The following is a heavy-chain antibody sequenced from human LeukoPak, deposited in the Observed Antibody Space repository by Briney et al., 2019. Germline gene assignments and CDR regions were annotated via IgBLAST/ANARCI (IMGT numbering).Heavy chain of an antibody. CDR3: ARGGDYVKSDY. D-gene: IGHD4-17*01. V-gene: IGHV1-18*01. Sequence: ASVKVSCKASGHTFSTSSITWVRQAPGQGLEWVGWISAYNGNTKYAQKVQGRVTLTTDTSTSTAYMELRSLRSDDTAMYYCARGGDYVKSDYWGQGTLVTVSS. CDR2: ISAYNGNT. CDR1: GHTFSTSS. J-gene: IGHJ4*02.